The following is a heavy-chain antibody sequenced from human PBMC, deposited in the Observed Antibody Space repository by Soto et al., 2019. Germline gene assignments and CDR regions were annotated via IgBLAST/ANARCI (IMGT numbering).Heavy chain of an antibody. V-gene: IGHV3-30*18. CDR3: AKDLGHPYGRNWFDP. D-gene: IGHD4-17*01. J-gene: IGHJ5*02. CDR1: GFTFSSYG. Sequence: GGSLRLSCAASGFTFSSYGMHWVRQAPGKGLEWVAVISYDGSNKYYADSVKGRFTISRDNSKNTLYLQMNSLRAEDTAVYYCAKDLGHPYGRNWFDPWGQGTLVTVSS. CDR2: ISYDGSNK.